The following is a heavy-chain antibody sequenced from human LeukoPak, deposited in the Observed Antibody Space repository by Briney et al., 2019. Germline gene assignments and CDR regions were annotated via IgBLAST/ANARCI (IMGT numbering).Heavy chain of an antibody. CDR2: ISSSSSYI. V-gene: IGHV3-21*01. D-gene: IGHD3-16*02. CDR1: GFSFSSYW. Sequence: GGSLRLSCAASGFSFSSYWMHWVRQAPGKGLEWVSSISSSSSYIYYADSVKGRFTISRDNAKNSLYLQMNSLRAEDTAVYYCARDKLSFRYWGQGTLVTVSS. CDR3: ARDKLSFRY. J-gene: IGHJ4*02.